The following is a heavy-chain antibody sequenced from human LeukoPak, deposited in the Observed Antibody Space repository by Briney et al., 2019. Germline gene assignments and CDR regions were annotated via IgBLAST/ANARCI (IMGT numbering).Heavy chain of an antibody. CDR2: IYYSGST. D-gene: IGHD4-17*01. V-gene: IGHV4-30-4*08. J-gene: IGHJ4*02. Sequence: SETLPLTCAVYGGSFSGYYWSWIRQPPGKGLEWTGYIYYSGSTYYNPSLKSRVTISVDTSKNQFSLKLSSVTAADTAVYYCARVTTVMLFDYWGQGTLVTVSS. CDR1: GGSFSGYY. CDR3: ARVTTVMLFDY.